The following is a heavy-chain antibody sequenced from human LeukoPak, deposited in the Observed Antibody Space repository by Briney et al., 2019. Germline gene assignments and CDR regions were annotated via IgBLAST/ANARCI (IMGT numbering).Heavy chain of an antibody. CDR2: ISGSGGST. J-gene: IGHJ5*02. Sequence: HTGGSLRLSCAASGFTFSRYAVSWVRQAPGKGLEWVSAISGSGGSTYYADSVKGRFTISRDNSKNTMYLQMNSLRAEDTAVYYCAKDGEVVDTTMVISNWFDPWGQGTLVTVSS. CDR1: GFTFSRYA. CDR3: AKDGEVVDTTMVISNWFDP. D-gene: IGHD5-18*01. V-gene: IGHV3-23*01.